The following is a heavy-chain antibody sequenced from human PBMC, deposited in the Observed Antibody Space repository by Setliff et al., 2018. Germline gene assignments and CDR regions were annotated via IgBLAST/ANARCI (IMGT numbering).Heavy chain of an antibody. V-gene: IGHV4-4*09. J-gene: IGHJ4*02. CDR2: IYHSGSA. CDR3: ARRRDSYVDY. CDR1: GGSISSYY. D-gene: IGHD3-16*01. Sequence: SETLSLTCTVSGGSISSYYWSWIRQPAGKGLEWIAYIYHSGSAYYNPSLKSRVTISIDTSKNQFSLKLTSVTAADTAVYYCARRRDSYVDYWGQGTMVTVSS.